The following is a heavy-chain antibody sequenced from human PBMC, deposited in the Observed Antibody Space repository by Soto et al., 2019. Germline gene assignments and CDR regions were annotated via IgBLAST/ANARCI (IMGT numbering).Heavy chain of an antibody. J-gene: IGHJ6*02. D-gene: IGHD2-8*01. V-gene: IGHV3-23*01. CDR2: LTASGLNT. CDR1: GFNFGSYG. Sequence: LRLSCSASGFNFGSYGMSWVRQAPGKGLEWVSGLTASGLNTYYTDSVKGRFTISRDNSRNTVYLQMSGLRVEDTAVFHCAKGLGNAKEVWGQGTTVTVSS. CDR3: AKGLGNAKEV.